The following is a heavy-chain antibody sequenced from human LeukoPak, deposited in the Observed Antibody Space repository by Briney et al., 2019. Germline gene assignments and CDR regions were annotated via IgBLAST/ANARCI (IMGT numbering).Heavy chain of an antibody. Sequence: SETLSLTCTVSGDSISGYSWSWIRQPPGKGLEWIGSIYYSGSTYYNPSLKSRVTISVDTSKNQFSLKLSSVTAADTAVYYCASVELLRYFDYWGQGTLVTVSS. CDR2: IYYSGST. D-gene: IGHD3-3*01. CDR1: GDSISGYS. CDR3: ASVELLRYFDY. J-gene: IGHJ4*02. V-gene: IGHV4-59*05.